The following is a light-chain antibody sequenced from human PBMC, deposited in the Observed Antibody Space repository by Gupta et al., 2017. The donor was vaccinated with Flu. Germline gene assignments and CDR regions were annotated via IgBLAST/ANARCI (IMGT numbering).Light chain of an antibody. CDR3: KQALQTPYT. CDR1: QSRLHSNGYNY. V-gene: IGKV2-28*01. CDR2: LGS. J-gene: IGKJ2*01. Sequence: DIVLSQSALSLPVTPGEPASISCRSSQSRLHSNGYNYLDWYLQKPGQSPQLLIYLGSNRASGVPDRFSGSGSGTDFTLKISRVEAEDVGVYYCKQALQTPYTFGQGTKVEIK.